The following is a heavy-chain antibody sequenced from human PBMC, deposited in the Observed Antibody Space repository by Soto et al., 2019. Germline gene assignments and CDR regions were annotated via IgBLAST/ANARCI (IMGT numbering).Heavy chain of an antibody. D-gene: IGHD3-22*01. CDR2: ISGYNGNT. Sequence: QVQLVQSGAEVKKPVASVKVSCKASGYTFTFYGISWVRQAPGQGLEWMGWISGYNGNTDYAQNLQDRVTLTTDASTSSVYMELRSLSSDDTAVYYGARVDYYDSSGYYGYWGQGTLITVSS. V-gene: IGHV1-18*04. CDR3: ARVDYYDSSGYYGY. J-gene: IGHJ4*02. CDR1: GYTFTFYG.